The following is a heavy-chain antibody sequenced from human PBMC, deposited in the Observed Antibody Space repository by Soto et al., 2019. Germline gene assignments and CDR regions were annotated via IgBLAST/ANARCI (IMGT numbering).Heavy chain of an antibody. CDR1: GFTFSSYA. D-gene: IGHD3-10*01. V-gene: IGHV3-23*01. Sequence: GGSLRLSCAASGFTFSSYAMSWVRQAPGKGLDWVSAINDGGGATWYADSVKGRFTLSRDNSKSTLFLQMNSLRAEDTAIYYCVKGSQGYRPYYFDTWGQGTLVTVSS. J-gene: IGHJ4*02. CDR2: INDGGGAT. CDR3: VKGSQGYRPYYFDT.